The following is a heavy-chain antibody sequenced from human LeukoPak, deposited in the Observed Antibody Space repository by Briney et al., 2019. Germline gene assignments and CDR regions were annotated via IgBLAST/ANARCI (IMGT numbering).Heavy chain of an antibody. CDR2: INPSGGST. Sequence: EASVKVSCKASGYTFTRNYMHWVRQAPGQGLEWMGIINPSGGSTSYAQKFQGRVTMTRDTSTSTVYMELSSLRSEDTAVYYCARDLPTRIAAAGILSYNWFDPWGQGTLVTVSS. CDR3: ARDLPTRIAAAGILSYNWFDP. V-gene: IGHV1-46*01. CDR1: GYTFTRNY. J-gene: IGHJ5*02. D-gene: IGHD6-13*01.